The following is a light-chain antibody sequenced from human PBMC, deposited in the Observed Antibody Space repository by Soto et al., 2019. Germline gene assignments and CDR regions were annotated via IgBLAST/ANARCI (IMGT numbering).Light chain of an antibody. CDR1: QSVSSN. Sequence: ETVMTQSPATLSVSPGERATLSCRASQSVSSNLAWYQQKPGQAPRLLIYGASTRATGIPARFSGSGSGTEFTLTISSLQFEDFAVYYCQQYHYWPPWAFGQGTRVEIK. V-gene: IGKV3D-15*01. CDR2: GAS. CDR3: QQYHYWPPWA. J-gene: IGKJ1*01.